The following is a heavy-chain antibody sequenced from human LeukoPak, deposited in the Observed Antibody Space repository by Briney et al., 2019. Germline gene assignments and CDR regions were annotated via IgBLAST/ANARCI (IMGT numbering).Heavy chain of an antibody. CDR3: ARHFDNGDYKKTFDI. D-gene: IGHD4-17*01. Sequence: PSETLSLTCSVFGGSISSTTDYWVWIRQPPGKGLECIAIIHYTGRAYYNPSLKLRATISAHTSKNHFSLHLRTVTAADTAVYYCARHFDNGDYKKTFDIWGQGTMVTVSS. CDR1: GGSISSTTDY. J-gene: IGHJ3*02. CDR2: IHYTGRA. V-gene: IGHV4-39*01.